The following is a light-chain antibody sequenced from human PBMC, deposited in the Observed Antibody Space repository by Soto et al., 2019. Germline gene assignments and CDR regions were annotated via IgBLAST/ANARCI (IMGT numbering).Light chain of an antibody. CDR3: QHYNSYSEA. Sequence: DIKMNQSPSTLSGTVGDRVTITCRASQTISSWLAWYQQKPGKAPKLLIYKASTLKSGVPSRFSGSGSGTEFTLTISSLQPDDFATYYCQHYNSYSEAFGQGTMVDIK. J-gene: IGKJ1*01. CDR2: KAS. V-gene: IGKV1-5*03. CDR1: QTISSW.